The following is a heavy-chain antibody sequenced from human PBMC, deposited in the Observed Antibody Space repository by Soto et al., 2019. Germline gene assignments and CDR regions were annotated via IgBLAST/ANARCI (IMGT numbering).Heavy chain of an antibody. V-gene: IGHV1-18*01. J-gene: IGHJ6*02. CDR3: ARDRARAGAEFGMDV. CDR1: GYTFTSYG. D-gene: IGHD6-19*01. Sequence: ASVKVSCKASGYTFTSYGISWVRQAPGQGLEWMGWISAYNGNTNYAQKLQGRVTMTTDTSTSTAYMELRSLRSDDTAVYYCARDRARAGAEFGMDVWGQGTSVTVSS. CDR2: ISAYNGNT.